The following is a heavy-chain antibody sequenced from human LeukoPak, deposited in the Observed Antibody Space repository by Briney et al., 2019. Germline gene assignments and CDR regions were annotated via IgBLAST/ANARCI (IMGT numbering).Heavy chain of an antibody. CDR2: INHSGST. J-gene: IGHJ6*03. CDR3: ARASPYYMDA. CDR1: GGSFSGYY. Sequence: PSETLSLTCAVYGGSFSGYYWSWIRQPPGKGLEWIGEINHSGSTNYNPSLKSRVTISVDTSNNQFSLKLSSVTAADTAVYYCARASPYYMDAWGKGTTVTVSS. V-gene: IGHV4-34*01.